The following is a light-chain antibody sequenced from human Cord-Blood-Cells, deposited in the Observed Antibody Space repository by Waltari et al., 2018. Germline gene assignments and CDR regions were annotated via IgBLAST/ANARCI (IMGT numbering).Light chain of an antibody. CDR2: AAS. Sequence: DIQMTQSQSSLPASVGDRVTIPCRASQSISSYLNWYQQKPGKAPKLLIYAASSFQSGVPSRFSGSGSGTDFTLTISSLQPEDFATYYCQQSYSTPITFGQGTRLEIK. CDR1: QSISSY. CDR3: QQSYSTPIT. J-gene: IGKJ5*01. V-gene: IGKV1-39*01.